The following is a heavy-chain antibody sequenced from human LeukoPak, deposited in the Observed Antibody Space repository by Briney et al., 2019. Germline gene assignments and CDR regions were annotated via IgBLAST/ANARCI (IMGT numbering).Heavy chain of an antibody. V-gene: IGHV3-30*03. D-gene: IGHD5/OR15-5a*01. CDR3: ARHGGESIVSKVLHAFDI. CDR1: GVTFSSYG. Sequence: GGSLRLSCVASGVTFSSYGMHWVRQAPGKGLEWVALIASDGNDKLYGDSVKGRFTISRDDSKRTLYLHMNSLRAEDTAVYYCARHGGESIVSKVLHAFDIWGQGTMVTVSS. J-gene: IGHJ3*02. CDR2: IASDGNDK.